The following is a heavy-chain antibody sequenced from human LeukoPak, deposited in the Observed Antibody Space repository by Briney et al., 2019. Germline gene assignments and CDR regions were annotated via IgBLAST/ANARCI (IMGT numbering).Heavy chain of an antibody. Sequence: GGSLRLSCAASGFTFTTYQMNWVRQAPGKGLEWVSYISTGGSTIYYADSVKGRFTISRDNAKNPLYLQMNSLRAEDTAVYYCARSPYGAYEVFDSWGQGTLVTVSS. CDR1: GFTFTTYQ. CDR3: ARSPYGAYEVFDS. J-gene: IGHJ4*02. CDR2: ISTGGSTI. V-gene: IGHV3-48*03. D-gene: IGHD5-12*01.